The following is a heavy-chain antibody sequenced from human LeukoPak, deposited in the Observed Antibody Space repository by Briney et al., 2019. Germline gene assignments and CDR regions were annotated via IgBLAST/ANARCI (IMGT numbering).Heavy chain of an antibody. V-gene: IGHV3-23*01. J-gene: IGHJ4*02. Sequence: SGGSLRLSCAASGFTFDDYAMHWVRQAPGKGLEWVSAISGSGGSTYYADSVKGRFTISRDNSKNTLYLQMNSLRAEDTAVYYCAKKEGVGGPFDYWGQGTLVTVSS. CDR2: ISGSGGST. D-gene: IGHD1-26*01. CDR1: GFTFDDYA. CDR3: AKKEGVGGPFDY.